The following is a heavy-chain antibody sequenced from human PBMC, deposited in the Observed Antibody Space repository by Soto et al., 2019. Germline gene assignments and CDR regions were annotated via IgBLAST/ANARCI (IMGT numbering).Heavy chain of an antibody. CDR1: GYTFTSYY. Sequence: ASVNVSCKASGYTFTSYYMHWVRQAPGQGLEWMGIINPSGGSTSYAQKYQGRVTMTRDTSTSTVYMELSSLRSEDTAVYYCARDLTSTVTTSYYYYGMDVWGQGTTVTVSS. CDR2: INPSGGST. CDR3: ARDLTSTVTTSYYYYGMDV. J-gene: IGHJ6*02. D-gene: IGHD4-4*01. V-gene: IGHV1-46*01.